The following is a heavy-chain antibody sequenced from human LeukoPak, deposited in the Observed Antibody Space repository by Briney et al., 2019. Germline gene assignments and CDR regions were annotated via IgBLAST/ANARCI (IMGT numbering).Heavy chain of an antibody. J-gene: IGHJ4*02. Sequence: PGGSLKLSCAASGFTFSGSAMQWVRQASGKGLEWLGRIRSKADSYTTAYAASVKGRFIVSRDDSKNTAYLQMNSLKTEDTAVYYCRAAADLNDYWGQGTLVTVSS. CDR2: IRSKADSYTT. CDR1: GFTFSGSA. CDR3: RAAADLNDY. D-gene: IGHD6-13*01. V-gene: IGHV3-73*01.